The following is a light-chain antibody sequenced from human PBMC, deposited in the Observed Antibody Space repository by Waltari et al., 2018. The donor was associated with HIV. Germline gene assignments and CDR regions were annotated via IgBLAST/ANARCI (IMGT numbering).Light chain of an antibody. CDR3: NSYTSSSTVI. CDR1: SSDVGGYDY. Sequence: QSALTQPASVSGSPGQSITISCTGTSSDVGGYDYVSWYQQHPGKAPKLLIYEVSNRPSGVSNRFSGSKSGNTASLTISGLQAVDEADYYCNSYTSSSTVIFGGGTKLTVL. J-gene: IGLJ2*01. V-gene: IGLV2-14*01. CDR2: EVS.